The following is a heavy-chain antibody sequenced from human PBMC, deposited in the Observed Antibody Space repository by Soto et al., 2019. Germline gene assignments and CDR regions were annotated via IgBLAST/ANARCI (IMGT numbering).Heavy chain of an antibody. D-gene: IGHD2-21*01. CDR2: IIPIFRTA. J-gene: IGHJ6*02. CDR3: ARDYLIPSAADYYFDMDV. Sequence: ASVKVSCEASAGDISNHAISWVRQAPRQGPEWMGGIIPIFRTATYAQKFQGRVTITADDSTRTAYMELSGLTSEDTADYYCARDYLIPSAADYYFDMDVWGQGTTVTVS. V-gene: IGHV1-69*13. CDR1: AGDISNHA.